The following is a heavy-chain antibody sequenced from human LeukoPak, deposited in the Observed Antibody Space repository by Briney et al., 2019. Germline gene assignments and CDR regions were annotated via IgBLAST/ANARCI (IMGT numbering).Heavy chain of an antibody. V-gene: IGHV4-39*01. J-gene: IGHJ4*02. Sequence: SETLSLTCTVSGGSISSSSYYWGWIRQPPGKGLEWIGSIYYSGSTYYNPSLKSRITISVDTSKNQFSLKLSSVTAADTAVYSCARHNYFDYWGQGTLVTVSS. CDR3: ARHNYFDY. CDR2: IYYSGST. CDR1: GGSISSSSYY.